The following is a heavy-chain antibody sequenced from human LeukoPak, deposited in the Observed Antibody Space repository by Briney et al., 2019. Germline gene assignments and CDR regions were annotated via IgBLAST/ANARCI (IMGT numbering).Heavy chain of an antibody. CDR1: GGSVSSGSYY. CDR3: ARETTRHHFFDY. J-gene: IGHJ4*02. D-gene: IGHD1-1*01. V-gene: IGHV4-61*01. Sequence: SETLYLTCTVSGGSVSSGSYYWRWIRQPPGKGLEWIGYIYYSGSTNYNPSLKSRVTISVDTSKNQFSLKLSSVTAADTAVYYCARETTRHHFFDYWGQGTLVTVSS. CDR2: IYYSGST.